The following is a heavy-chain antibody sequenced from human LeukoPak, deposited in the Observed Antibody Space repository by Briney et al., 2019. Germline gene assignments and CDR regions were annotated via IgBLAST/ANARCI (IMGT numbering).Heavy chain of an antibody. Sequence: GGSLRLSCAASGFTFSSSAMSWVRQVPGKGLEWVAGIWYDGSNEDYADSVKGRFTISRDNSKNTLYLQMNGLRVEDTAVYYCARDGQNGSPYATDVWGQGTTVTVSS. D-gene: IGHD3-10*01. CDR3: ARDGQNGSPYATDV. CDR1: GFTFSSSA. V-gene: IGHV3-33*08. CDR2: IWYDGSNE. J-gene: IGHJ6*02.